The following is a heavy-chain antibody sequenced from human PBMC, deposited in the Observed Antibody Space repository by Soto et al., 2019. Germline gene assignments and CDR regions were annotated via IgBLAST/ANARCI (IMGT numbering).Heavy chain of an antibody. D-gene: IGHD6-13*01. Sequence: SQTLSLTCAISGDSVSSNSAAWNWIRQSPSRGLEWLGRTYYRSKWYNDYAVSVKSRITINPDTSKNQFSLQLNSVTPEDTAVYYCARVSGYSSSWYERRDAFDIWGQGTMVTVSS. CDR1: GDSVSSNSAA. J-gene: IGHJ3*02. V-gene: IGHV6-1*01. CDR3: ARVSGYSSSWYERRDAFDI. CDR2: TYYRSKWYN.